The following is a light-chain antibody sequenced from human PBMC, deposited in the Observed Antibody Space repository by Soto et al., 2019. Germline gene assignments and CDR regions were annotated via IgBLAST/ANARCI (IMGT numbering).Light chain of an antibody. J-gene: IGKJ4*01. CDR2: DAS. CDR3: QQRSSWLT. CDR1: HNIGDY. V-gene: IGKV3-11*01. Sequence: IVLTQSPGTLSLSPGERATLSCRASHNIGDYLAWYQHRPAQAPRLLIYDASKRATGIPARFNGSGSGTDFTLTITSLEPEDFAVYYCQQRSSWLTFGGGTKVDIK.